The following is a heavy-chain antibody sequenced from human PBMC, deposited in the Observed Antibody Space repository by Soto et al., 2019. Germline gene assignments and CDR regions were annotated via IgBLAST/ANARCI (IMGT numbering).Heavy chain of an antibody. CDR3: ARDEGHSSSWPDGMDV. J-gene: IGHJ6*02. V-gene: IGHV4-61*01. CDR2: IYYSGST. Sequence: SETLSLTCTVSGGSVSSGSYYWSWIRQPPGKGLEWIGYIYYSGSTNYNPSLKSRVTISVDTSKNQFSLKLSSVTAADTAVYYCARDEGHSSSWPDGMDVWGQGTTVTVSS. CDR1: GGSVSSGSYY. D-gene: IGHD6-13*01.